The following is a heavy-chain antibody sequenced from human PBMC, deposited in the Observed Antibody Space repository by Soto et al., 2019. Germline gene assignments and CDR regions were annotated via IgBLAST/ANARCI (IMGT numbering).Heavy chain of an antibody. D-gene: IGHD1-26*01. CDR2: MSWNSGNI. CDR1: GFTFENYA. CDR3: AKDKDGLYYSFDL. V-gene: IGHV3-9*01. J-gene: IGHJ2*01. Sequence: EMQLVESGGDLVQPGRSLRLSCVTSGFTFENYAMHWVRQAPGKGLEWVSGMSWNSGNIGYADSVKGRFTISRDNAKKSLYLQMNSLRAEDTALYYCAKDKDGLYYSFDLWGRGTLVTVSS.